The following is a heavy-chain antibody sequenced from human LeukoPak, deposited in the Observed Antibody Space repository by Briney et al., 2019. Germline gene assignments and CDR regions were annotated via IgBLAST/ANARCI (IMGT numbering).Heavy chain of an antibody. CDR1: GFSLSDYY. CDR3: AKDSYGDYPYYGMDV. CDR2: IGSTI. J-gene: IGHJ6*02. V-gene: IGHV3-11*04. Sequence: GGSLRLSCVASGFSLSDYYMSWIRQAPGKGLEWVSYIGSTIYYADSVKGRFTISRDNSKNTLYLQMNSLRAEDTAVYYCAKDSYGDYPYYGMDVWGQGTTVTVSS. D-gene: IGHD4-17*01.